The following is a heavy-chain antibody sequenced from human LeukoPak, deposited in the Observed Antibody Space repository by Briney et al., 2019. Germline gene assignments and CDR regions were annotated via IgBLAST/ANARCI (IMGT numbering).Heavy chain of an antibody. Sequence: SETLSLTCTVSGYSISSGYYWGWIRQSPGKGLEWIGSIYHGGSTYYNPSLRSRVIVSVNTSKNHFSLKMSSVTAADTAVYYCARDQASCAGDCYSDGFDYWGQGALVTVSS. D-gene: IGHD2-21*02. V-gene: IGHV4-38-2*02. CDR1: GYSISSGYY. CDR3: ARDQASCAGDCYSDGFDY. CDR2: IYHGGST. J-gene: IGHJ4*02.